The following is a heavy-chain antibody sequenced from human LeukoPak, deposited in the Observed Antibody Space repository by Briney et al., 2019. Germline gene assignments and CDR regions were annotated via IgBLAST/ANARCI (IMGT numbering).Heavy chain of an antibody. V-gene: IGHV4-39*07. Sequence: SETLSLTCTVSGDSISSGDYYWSWIRQPPGKGLECIGSIYYNGRTYYNPSLKSRVTISVDTSKNQFFLKLSSVTAADTAVYYCARILYSSNIDYWGQGSLVTVSS. J-gene: IGHJ4*02. CDR1: GDSISSGDYY. CDR3: ARILYSSNIDY. CDR2: IYYNGRT. D-gene: IGHD6-19*01.